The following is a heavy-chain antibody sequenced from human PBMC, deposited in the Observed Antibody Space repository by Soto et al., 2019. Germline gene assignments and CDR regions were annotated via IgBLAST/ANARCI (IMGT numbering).Heavy chain of an antibody. CDR1: GGSISSGGYS. D-gene: IGHD5-12*01. Sequence: QLQLQESGSGLVKPSQTLSLTCAVSGGSISSGGYSWSWIRQPPGKGLEWIGYIYHSGSTYYNPSLKSRITISVDRSKNQFSLKLSAVTAAATAVYYCAAGGGLPRYYWGQGTLVTVSS. CDR2: IYHSGST. V-gene: IGHV4-30-2*01. CDR3: AAGGGLPRYY. J-gene: IGHJ4*02.